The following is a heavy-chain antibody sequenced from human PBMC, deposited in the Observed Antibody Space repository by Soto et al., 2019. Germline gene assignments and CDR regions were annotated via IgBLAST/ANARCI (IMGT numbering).Heavy chain of an antibody. J-gene: IGHJ5*02. D-gene: IGHD5-12*01. CDR1: GGSISSGGYS. CDR3: ARAPGYSGNWFDP. Sequence: QLQVQESGSGLVKPSQTLSLTCAVSGGSISSGGYSWSWIRQPPGKGLEWSGYIYHSGSTYYNPSLKSRVTISVDRSKNQFSLKLSSVTAADTAVYYCARAPGYSGNWFDPWGQGTLVTVSS. V-gene: IGHV4-30-2*01. CDR2: IYHSGST.